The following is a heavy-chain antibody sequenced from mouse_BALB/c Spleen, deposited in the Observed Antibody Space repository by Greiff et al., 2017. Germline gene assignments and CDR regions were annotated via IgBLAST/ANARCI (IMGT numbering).Heavy chain of an antibody. V-gene: IGHV3-6*02. J-gene: IGHJ3*01. D-gene: IGHD2-14*01. CDR3: AREDYRYSY. Sequence: EVHLVESGPGLVKPSQSLSLTCSVTGYSITSGYYWNWIRQFPGNKLEWMGYISYDGSNNYNPSLKNRISITRDTSKNQFFLKLNSVTTEDTATYYCAREDYRYSYWGQGTMVTVSA. CDR2: ISYDGSN. CDR1: GYSITSGYY.